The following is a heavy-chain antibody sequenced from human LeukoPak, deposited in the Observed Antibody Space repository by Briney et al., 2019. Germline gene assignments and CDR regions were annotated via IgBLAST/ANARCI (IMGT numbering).Heavy chain of an antibody. CDR3: AKDQYQLPRGWFDP. CDR1: GFTFSSYA. D-gene: IGHD2-2*01. V-gene: IGHV3-23*01. J-gene: IGHJ5*02. Sequence: PGGSLRLSCAASGFTFSSYAMSWVRQAPGKGLEWVSAISGSGGSTYYADSVKGGFTISRDNSKNTLYLQMNSLRAEDTAVYYCAKDQYQLPRGWFDPWGQGTLVTVSS. CDR2: ISGSGGST.